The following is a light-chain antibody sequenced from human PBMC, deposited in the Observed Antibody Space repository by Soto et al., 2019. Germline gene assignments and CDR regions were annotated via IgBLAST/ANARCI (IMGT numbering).Light chain of an antibody. V-gene: IGKV4-1*01. CDR2: WAS. CDR3: QHNDRPPLT. CDR1: QSVLYSSNNKNY. Sequence: SPVSVAAFMGARATINCKSSQSVLYSSNNKNYLAWYQQKPGQPPKLLIYWASTRESGVPDRFSGSGAGTYFTLTSSSLQADFVVLYCWQHNDRPPLTFGGGTKVDIK. J-gene: IGKJ4*01.